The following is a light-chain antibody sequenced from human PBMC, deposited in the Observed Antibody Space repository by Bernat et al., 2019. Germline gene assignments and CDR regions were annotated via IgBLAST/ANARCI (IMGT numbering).Light chain of an antibody. CDR2: DVS. CDR3: LSYTSSNSYV. J-gene: IGLJ1*01. CDR1: SSDVGGYNY. V-gene: IGLV2-14*01. Sequence: QSALTQPASVSGYPEQSITISCTGTSSDVGGYNYVSWYQQYPGKAPKLMIFDVSNRPSGVPNRFSGSKSGNTASLTISGLQAEDEADYYCLSYTSSNSYVFGCGTKITVL.